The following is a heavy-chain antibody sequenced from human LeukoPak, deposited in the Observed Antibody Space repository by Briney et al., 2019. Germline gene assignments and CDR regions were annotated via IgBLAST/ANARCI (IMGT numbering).Heavy chain of an antibody. D-gene: IGHD6-13*01. CDR1: GDSVSSNSAA. Sequence: SQTLSLTCAISGDSVSSNSAAWNWIRQSPSRGLEWLGRTYYRSKWYNDYAVSVKSRITINPDTSKNQFSLQLNSVTPEDTAVYYCARGLGYSSSFSLDYYYYMDVWGKGTTVTVSS. V-gene: IGHV6-1*01. J-gene: IGHJ6*03. CDR2: TYYRSKWYN. CDR3: ARGLGYSSSFSLDYYYYMDV.